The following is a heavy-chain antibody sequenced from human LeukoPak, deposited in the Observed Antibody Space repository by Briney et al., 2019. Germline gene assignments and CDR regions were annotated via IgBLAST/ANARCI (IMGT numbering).Heavy chain of an antibody. Sequence: GGSLRLSCAASGFTFSSYSMNWVRQAPGKGLELVSSISSSSSYIYYADSVKGRFTISRDNAKNSLYLQMNSLRAEDTAVYYCAREYCSSTSCEEDYWGQGTLVTVSS. CDR3: AREYCSSTSCEEDY. J-gene: IGHJ4*02. D-gene: IGHD2-2*01. V-gene: IGHV3-21*01. CDR2: ISSSSSYI. CDR1: GFTFSSYS.